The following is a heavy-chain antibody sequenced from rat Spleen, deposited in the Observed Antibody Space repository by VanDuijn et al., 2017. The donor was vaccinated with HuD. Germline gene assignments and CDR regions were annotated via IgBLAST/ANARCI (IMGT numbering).Heavy chain of an antibody. CDR3: TRVGYSSYLRYFDY. J-gene: IGHJ2*01. D-gene: IGHD1-2*01. CDR2: IWTGGST. V-gene: IGHV2-43*01. CDR1: GFSLTSYH. Sequence: QVQLKESGPGLVQPSQTLSLTCTVSGFSLTSYHVSWVRQPPGKGLEGMGVIWTGGSTAYNSLLKSRLSISRDTSKSQIFLKMNSLQTEDTATYYCTRVGYSSYLRYFDYWGQGVMVTVSS.